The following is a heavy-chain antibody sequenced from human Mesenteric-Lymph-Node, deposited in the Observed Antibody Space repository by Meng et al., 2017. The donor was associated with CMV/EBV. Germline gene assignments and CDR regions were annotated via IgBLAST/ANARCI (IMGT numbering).Heavy chain of an antibody. CDR3: AREVSPTAAFDI. J-gene: IGHJ3*02. CDR2: IYSGGST. V-gene: IGHV3-66*02. D-gene: IGHD1-26*01. Sequence: LSLTCAASGFTVISHYMSWGRQAPGKGLEWVSIIYSGGSTYFADSVRGRFTLSRDNPKNTVDLHMISLRPEDSAVYYCAREVSPTAAFDIWGQGTMVTVSS. CDR1: GFTVISHY.